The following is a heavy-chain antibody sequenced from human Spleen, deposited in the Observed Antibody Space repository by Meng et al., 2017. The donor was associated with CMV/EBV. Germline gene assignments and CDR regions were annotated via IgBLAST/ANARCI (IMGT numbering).Heavy chain of an antibody. Sequence: GESLKISCAASGFTFSNAWMSWVRQAPGKVLEWVGRIKSKTDGGTTDYAAPVKGRFTISRDDSKNTLYLQMNSLKTEDTAVYYCTTGSGDPPRGNWFDPWGQGTLVTVSS. D-gene: IGHD1-26*01. CDR2: IKSKTDGGTT. V-gene: IGHV3-15*01. J-gene: IGHJ5*02. CDR1: GFTFSNAW. CDR3: TTGSGDPPRGNWFDP.